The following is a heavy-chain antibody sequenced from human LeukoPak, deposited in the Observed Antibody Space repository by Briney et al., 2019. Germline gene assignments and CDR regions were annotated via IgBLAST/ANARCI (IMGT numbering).Heavy chain of an antibody. Sequence: SETLSLTCTVSGGSISSYYWSWIRQPPGKGLEWIGYIYYSGSTNYNPSLKSRVTISVDTSKNQFSLKLSSVTAADTAVYYCARGGRVVVVPAAINWFDHWGQGSLVTVSS. CDR3: ARGGRVVVVPAAINWFDH. V-gene: IGHV4-59*01. CDR2: IYYSGST. D-gene: IGHD2-2*01. CDR1: GGSISSYY. J-gene: IGHJ5*02.